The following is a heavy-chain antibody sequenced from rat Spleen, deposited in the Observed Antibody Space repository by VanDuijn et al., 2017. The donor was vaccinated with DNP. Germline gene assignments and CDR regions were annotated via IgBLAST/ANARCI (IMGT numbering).Heavy chain of an antibody. Sequence: EVKLVESGGGLVQPGRSLKLSCAASGFNFNGYWMGWVRQAPGKGLEWIGEIKEDSSIINHNPSLKDRFTISRDNAQNSLYLQMNNLGSEDTAIYYCVTRGTGSDNWFAYWGQGTLVTVSS. CDR1: GFNFNGYW. D-gene: IGHD5-1*01. CDR3: VTRGTGSDNWFAY. V-gene: IGHV4-2*01. J-gene: IGHJ3*01. CDR2: IKEDSSII.